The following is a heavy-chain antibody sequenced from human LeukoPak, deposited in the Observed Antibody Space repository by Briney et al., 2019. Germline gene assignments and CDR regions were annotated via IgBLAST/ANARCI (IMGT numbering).Heavy chain of an antibody. CDR2: IYSGGST. Sequence: GGSLRLSCAASGFTVSSNYMSWVRQAPGKGLEWVSVIYSGGSTYYADSVKGRFTISRDNSKNTLYLQMNSLRAEDTAAYYCARSPTTGYYYYGMDVWGQGTTVTVSS. J-gene: IGHJ6*02. D-gene: IGHD1-26*01. V-gene: IGHV3-53*01. CDR3: ARSPTTGYYYYGMDV. CDR1: GFTVSSNY.